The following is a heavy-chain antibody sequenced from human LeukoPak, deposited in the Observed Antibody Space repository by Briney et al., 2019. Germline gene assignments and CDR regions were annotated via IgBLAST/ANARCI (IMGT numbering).Heavy chain of an antibody. CDR1: GFTFSSYG. Sequence: GRSLRLSCAASGFTFSSYGMHWVRQAPGKGLEWVAVIWYDGSNKYYADSVKGRFTISRDNSKNTLYLQMNSLRAEDTAVYYCARNFGGNSGLYYYYGMDVWGQGTTVTVSS. CDR2: IWYDGSNK. J-gene: IGHJ6*02. D-gene: IGHD4-23*01. V-gene: IGHV3-30*19. CDR3: ARNFGGNSGLYYYYGMDV.